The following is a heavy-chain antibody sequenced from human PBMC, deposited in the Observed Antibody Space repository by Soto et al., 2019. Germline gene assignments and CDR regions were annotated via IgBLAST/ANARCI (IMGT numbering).Heavy chain of an antibody. Sequence: QLHLVQSGAVVKKPGASVTVSCSASGYPVTAYYMHWVRQAPGRGLEWMGGINPATGAAKYTQTFQGGAPLTRDTPTRTVFLDLGGLTSGATAVFYCARGGGVGVAGSAAFDMWGQGTLVTVSS. CDR2: INPATGAA. V-gene: IGHV1-2*02. J-gene: IGHJ3*02. D-gene: IGHD3-3*01. CDR3: ARGGGVGVAGSAAFDM. CDR1: GYPVTAYY.